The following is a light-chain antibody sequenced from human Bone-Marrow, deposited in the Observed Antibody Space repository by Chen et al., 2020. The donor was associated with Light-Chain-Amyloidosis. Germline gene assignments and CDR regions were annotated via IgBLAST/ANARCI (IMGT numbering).Light chain of an antibody. V-gene: IGLV4-69*01. J-gene: IGLJ2*01. Sequence: QLVLTQSPSASASLGASVKLTCTLSSGHSGYAIAWHQQQPEKGPRYLMKLNSDGSHNKGDGISERFSGSSSGTTATLTISGVQAEDEADYHCQSADSSGTYEVIFGGGTKLTVL. CDR1: SGHSGYA. CDR3: QSADSSGTYEVI. CDR2: LNSDGSH.